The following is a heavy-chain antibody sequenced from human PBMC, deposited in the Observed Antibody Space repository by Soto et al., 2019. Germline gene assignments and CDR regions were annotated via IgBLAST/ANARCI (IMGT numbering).Heavy chain of an antibody. CDR3: ARPSGYCSGGSCDAVFDH. V-gene: IGHV1-69*02. D-gene: IGHD2-15*01. CDR2: IIPILGIA. CDR1: GGTFSRYP. Sequence: GAPGPVFCKASGGTFSRYPISWGPQAPGQGIGWMGRIIPILGIANYAQKFQGRVTITADKSKSTAYMELSSLRSEDTAVYYCARPSGYCSGGSCDAVFDHWGLGSLVTVSA. J-gene: IGHJ4*02.